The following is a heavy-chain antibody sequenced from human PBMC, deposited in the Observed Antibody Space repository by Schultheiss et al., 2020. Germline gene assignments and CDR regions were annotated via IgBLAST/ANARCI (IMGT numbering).Heavy chain of an antibody. CDR3: AKDTCSSTSCYWLGDYSNYLGLISDAFDI. V-gene: IGHV3-7*03. D-gene: IGHD2-2*01. J-gene: IGHJ3*02. Sequence: GESLKISCAASGFTFSSYGMHWVRQAPGKGLEWVASINQHGSEKYYVDSVKGRFTISRDNAKNSLYLQMNSLRAEDTALYYCAKDTCSSTSCYWLGDYSNYLGLISDAFDIWGQGTMVTVSS. CDR2: INQHGSEK. CDR1: GFTFSSYG.